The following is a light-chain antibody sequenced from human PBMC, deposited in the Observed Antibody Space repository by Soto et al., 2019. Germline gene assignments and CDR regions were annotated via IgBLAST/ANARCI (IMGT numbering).Light chain of an antibody. CDR2: DVS. Sequence: QSALTQPRSVSGSPGQSVSISCTGTSSDVGGYKHVSWYQHHPGKAPKLMIFDVSKRPSGVPDRFSGSKSGNTASLTISGLQAEDEADYYCCSSAGSYTYVFGTGTQLTVL. CDR1: SSDVGGYKH. CDR3: CSSAGSYTYV. J-gene: IGLJ1*01. V-gene: IGLV2-11*01.